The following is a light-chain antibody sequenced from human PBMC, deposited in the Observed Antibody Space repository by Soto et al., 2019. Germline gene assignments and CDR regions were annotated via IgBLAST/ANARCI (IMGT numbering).Light chain of an antibody. V-gene: IGKV3-20*01. J-gene: IGKJ1*01. CDR1: QSVSSN. CDR2: GAS. Sequence: EIVMTQSPATLSVSTGERATLSCRASQSVSSNLAWYQQKPGQAPRLLIYGASNRATGIPDRFSGSGSGTDFTLTISRLEPEDFAVYYCQQYGSSGTFGQGTKV. CDR3: QQYGSSGT.